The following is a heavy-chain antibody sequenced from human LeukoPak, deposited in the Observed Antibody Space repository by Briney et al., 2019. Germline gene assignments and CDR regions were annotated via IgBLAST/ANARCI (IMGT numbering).Heavy chain of an antibody. D-gene: IGHD2-15*01. J-gene: IGHJ4*02. Sequence: GGSLRLSCAASGFTFSSFAMSWVRQAPGKRLEWVSAISGSGGSTYYADSVKGRFTISRDNFKNTLYLQMNSLRAEDTAVYYCAKVLASVVVVAAPLDYWGQGTLVTVSS. CDR3: AKVLASVVVVAAPLDY. CDR2: ISGSGGST. CDR1: GFTFSSFA. V-gene: IGHV3-23*01.